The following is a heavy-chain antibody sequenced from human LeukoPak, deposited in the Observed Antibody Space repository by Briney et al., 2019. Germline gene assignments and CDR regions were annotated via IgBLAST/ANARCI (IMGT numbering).Heavy chain of an antibody. D-gene: IGHD1-26*01. J-gene: IGHJ3*02. CDR1: GFSFKDYW. CDR3: AREIDAWDDAFDI. V-gene: IGHV4-59*01. CDR2: IYYSGST. Sequence: PGGSLTLSCAASGFSFKDYWMSWVRQPPGEGLEWIGYIYYSGSTNYNPSLKSRVTISVDTSKNQFSLKLSSVTAADTAVYYCAREIDAWDDAFDIWGQGTMVTVSS.